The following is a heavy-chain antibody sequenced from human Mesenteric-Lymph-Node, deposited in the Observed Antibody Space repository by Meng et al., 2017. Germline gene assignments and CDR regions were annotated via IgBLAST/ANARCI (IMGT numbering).Heavy chain of an antibody. D-gene: IGHD2/OR15-2a*01. J-gene: IGHJ4*02. CDR1: GDSITNHNW. V-gene: IGHV4-4*02. CDR3: ARGFLSFVRVFDY. Sequence: VQLREAGPALVKPSATLSLTCAVAGDSITNHNWWAWVRQPPGKGLEWIGEIYHSGSTNYNPSLKSRVTISVDKSKNQFSLKLSSVTAADTAVYSCARGFLSFVRVFDYWGQGTLVTVSS. CDR2: IYHSGST.